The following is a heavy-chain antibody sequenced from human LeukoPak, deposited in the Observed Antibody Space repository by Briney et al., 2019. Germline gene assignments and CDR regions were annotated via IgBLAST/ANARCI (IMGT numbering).Heavy chain of an antibody. Sequence: GGSLRLSCAASGFTFRRYGMSWVRQAPGKGLEWVSAISGSGGSTFYSDSVKGRFTISRDNSKNTLYLQMNSLRAEDTAVYYCARAKPKNMVRGLIMRRESRYYFDYWGQGTLVTVSS. D-gene: IGHD3-10*01. CDR1: GFTFRRYG. CDR3: ARAKPKNMVRGLIMRRESRYYFDY. V-gene: IGHV3-23*01. J-gene: IGHJ4*02. CDR2: ISGSGGST.